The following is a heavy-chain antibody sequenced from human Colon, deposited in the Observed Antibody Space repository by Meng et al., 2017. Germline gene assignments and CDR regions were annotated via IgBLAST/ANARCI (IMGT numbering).Heavy chain of an antibody. D-gene: IGHD6-19*01. CDR1: GGSISSYNW. CDR3: ARHGGWHFDY. J-gene: IGHJ4*02. Sequence: RRQESGPGLVVPSGTLSLTCAVSGGSISSYNWWSWVRQPPGKGLEWIGQIDLGGTPYYNPSLESRVIMSLDKSKNQLSLRLTSVAAADTAVYYCARHGGWHFDYWGQGALVTVSS. V-gene: IGHV4-4*02. CDR2: IDLGGTP.